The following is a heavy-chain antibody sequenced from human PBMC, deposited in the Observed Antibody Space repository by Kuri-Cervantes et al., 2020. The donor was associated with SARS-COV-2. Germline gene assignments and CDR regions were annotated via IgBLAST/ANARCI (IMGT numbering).Heavy chain of an antibody. CDR2: IDWDDDK. J-gene: IGHJ4*02. CDR3: ARGATKYYFDY. V-gene: IGHV2-70*04. CDR1: GFSLSTSGMR. D-gene: IGHD5-24*01. Sequence: SGPTLVKPTQTLTLTCTFSGFSLSTSGMRVSWIRQPPGKALEWLARIDWDDDKFYSTSLKTRPTISKDTSKNQVVLTMTNMDPVDTATYYCARGATKYYFDYWGQGTLVTVSS.